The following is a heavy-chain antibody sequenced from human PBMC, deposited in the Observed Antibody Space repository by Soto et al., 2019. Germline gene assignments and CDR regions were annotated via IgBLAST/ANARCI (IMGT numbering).Heavy chain of an antibody. CDR3: ARGVVAFGVIIPTPMEV. V-gene: IGHV3-48*03. CDR2: ISGSGSTI. CDR1: GFTFSGYE. Sequence: EVQLVESGGGLVRPGGSLRLSCAASGFTFSGYEMNWVRQAPGKGLEWVSYISGSGSTIYYADSVKGRFTISRDNAQDSLNPQRNSRRTDDTAVYYCARGVVAFGVIIPTPMEVWCQGTTVTVSS. J-gene: IGHJ6*02. D-gene: IGHD3-3*01.